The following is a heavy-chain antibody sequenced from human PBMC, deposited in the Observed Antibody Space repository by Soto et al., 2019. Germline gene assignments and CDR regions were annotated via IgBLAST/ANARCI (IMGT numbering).Heavy chain of an antibody. CDR1: GGSVSSESHY. Sequence: SETLSLTCTVSGGSVSSESHYWSWIRQTPGKGLEWIGYIYYTGSTNYNPSLKGRVTMSVDTSRDQVSMRLRSLRSDDTAVYYCARDGQWGDTAMVTFGYYYYYGMDVWGQGTTVTVSS. CDR2: IYYTGST. D-gene: IGHD5-18*01. V-gene: IGHV4-61*01. CDR3: ARDGQWGDTAMVTFGYYYYYGMDV. J-gene: IGHJ6*02.